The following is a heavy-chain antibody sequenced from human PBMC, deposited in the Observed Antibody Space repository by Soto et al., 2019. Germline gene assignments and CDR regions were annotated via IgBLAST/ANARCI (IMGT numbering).Heavy chain of an antibody. D-gene: IGHD1-1*01. V-gene: IGHV3-23*01. CDR3: AKSWASATGTSHY. Sequence: GGSLRLSCAASEFTFSNYAMNWVRQAPGKGLEWVSTIIGSGGRTYYADSVKGRFTISRDNSKNTLYLQMDSLRAEDTAVYYCAKSWASATGTSHYWGQGT. CDR2: IIGSGGRT. CDR1: EFTFSNYA. J-gene: IGHJ4*02.